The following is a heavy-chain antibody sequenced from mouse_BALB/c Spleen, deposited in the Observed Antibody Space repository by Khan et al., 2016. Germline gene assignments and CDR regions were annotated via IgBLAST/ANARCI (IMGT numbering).Heavy chain of an antibody. CDR3: ARRGYYFSMDN. J-gene: IGHJ4*01. D-gene: IGHD1-1*01. V-gene: IGHV4-1*02. Sequence: EVKLLESGGGLVQPGGSLKLSCAASGFDFSRYWMSWVRQAPGKGLEWIGEINPDSSKTNYTPSLKDKFIISRDNAKNTLYLQMSKVRSEDTALXYSARRGYYFSMDNWGQGTSVTVSS. CDR2: INPDSSKT. CDR1: GFDFSRYW.